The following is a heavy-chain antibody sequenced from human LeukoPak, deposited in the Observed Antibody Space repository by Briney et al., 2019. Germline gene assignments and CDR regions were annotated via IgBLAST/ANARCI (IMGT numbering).Heavy chain of an antibody. V-gene: IGHV4-59*02. D-gene: IGHD5-18*01. CDR2: IYFSGST. CDR3: ARRGYSFASGVDAFDI. Sequence: SETLSLTCTVSGDSVSPYYWSWIRQPPGKGLEWIGYIYFSGSTNYNPSLRSRVTISVDTSKNQFSLKLSSLTAADTAVYYCARRGYSFASGVDAFDIWGQGTMVTVSS. J-gene: IGHJ3*02. CDR1: GDSVSPYY.